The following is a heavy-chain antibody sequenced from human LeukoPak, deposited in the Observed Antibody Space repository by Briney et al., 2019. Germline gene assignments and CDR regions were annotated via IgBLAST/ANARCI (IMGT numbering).Heavy chain of an antibody. CDR3: AKWGGDADYYYYYYMDV. V-gene: IGHV3-23*01. CDR2: ISASGGSI. Sequence: GGSLRLSCAASGFTFSSYAMSWGRQAAGQGLEWVSAISASGGSIYYADSVKGRFTISRDNSKNTLYLQMNSLRAEDTAVYYCAKWGGDADYYYYYYMDVWGKGTTVTVSS. D-gene: IGHD3-16*01. J-gene: IGHJ6*03. CDR1: GFTFSSYA.